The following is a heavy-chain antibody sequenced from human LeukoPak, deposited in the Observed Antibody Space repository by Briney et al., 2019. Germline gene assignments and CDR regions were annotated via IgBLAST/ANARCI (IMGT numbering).Heavy chain of an antibody. CDR3: ARFGYSSGWQTEGFDY. Sequence: GGSLRLSCAASGFTVSSNYMSWVRQAPGKGLEWVSVIYSDGTTYYADSVKGRLTISRDNSKNTLYLQMNSLRAEDTAVYYCARFGYSSGWQTEGFDYWGQGTLVTVSS. CDR2: IYSDGTT. D-gene: IGHD6-19*01. CDR1: GFTVSSNY. V-gene: IGHV3-53*01. J-gene: IGHJ4*02.